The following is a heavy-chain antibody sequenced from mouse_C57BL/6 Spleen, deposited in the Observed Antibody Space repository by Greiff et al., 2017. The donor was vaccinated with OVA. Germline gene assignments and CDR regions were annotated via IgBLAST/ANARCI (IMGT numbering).Heavy chain of an antibody. J-gene: IGHJ2*01. CDR3: ARSEGGRYFDD. V-gene: IGHV1-54*01. CDR1: GYAFTNYL. CDR2: INPGSGGT. Sequence: VQLQQSGAELVRPGTSVKVSCKASGYAFTNYLIEWVKQRPGQGLEWIGVINPGSGGTNYNEKFRGKATLTADQSSSTAYMQLSSLTSEDSAVYFCARSEGGRYFDDWGQGTTLTVSS.